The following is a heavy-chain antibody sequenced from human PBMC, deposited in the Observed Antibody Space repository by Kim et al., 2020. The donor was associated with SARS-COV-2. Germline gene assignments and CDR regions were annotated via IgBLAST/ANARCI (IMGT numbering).Heavy chain of an antibody. J-gene: IGHJ3*02. CDR3: ARAGRTFFGVVGAFDI. CDR2: IYYSGST. Sequence: SETLSLTCTVSGGSISSGGYYWSWIRQHPGKGLEWIGYIYYSGSTYYNPSLTRRVTISVDTSKNQFSLKLSSVTAADTSVYYCARAGRTFFGVVGAFDIWGQGAMVTVS. CDR1: GGSISSGGYY. V-gene: IGHV4-31*03. D-gene: IGHD3-3*01.